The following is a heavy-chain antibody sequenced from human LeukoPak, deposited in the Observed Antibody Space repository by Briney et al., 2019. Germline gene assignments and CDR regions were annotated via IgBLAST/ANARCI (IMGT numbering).Heavy chain of an antibody. CDR1: VFTFTSYG. Sequence: PGGSLRLSCAASVFTFTSYGMHWVRQASGKGLEWVGRIRSKANSYATAYAASVKGRFTISRDDSKNTAYLQMNSLKTEDTAVYYCTRRQPGIVGAENGSEDYWGQGTLVTVSS. CDR2: IRSKANSYAT. D-gene: IGHD1-26*01. J-gene: IGHJ4*02. CDR3: TRRQPGIVGAENGSEDY. V-gene: IGHV3-73*01.